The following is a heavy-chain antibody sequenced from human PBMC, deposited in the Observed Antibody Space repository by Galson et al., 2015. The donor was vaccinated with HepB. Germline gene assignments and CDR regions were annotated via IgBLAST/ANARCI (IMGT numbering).Heavy chain of an antibody. J-gene: IGHJ3*02. CDR2: FSGGSSNT. CDR1: GFSFGSYE. CDR3: AKDSFDYRSGNNNGFDM. Sequence: SLRLSCAASGFSFGSYEMSWVRQAPGKGLEWVSTFSGGSSNTYYADSVKGRFSISRDNSKSILYLQMNSLRAEDTAVYYCAKDSFDYRSGNNNGFDMWGQGTMVTVSS. D-gene: IGHD3-10*01. V-gene: IGHV3-23*01.